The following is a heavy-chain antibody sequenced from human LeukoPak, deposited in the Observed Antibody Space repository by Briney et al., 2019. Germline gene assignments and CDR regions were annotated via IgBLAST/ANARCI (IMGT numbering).Heavy chain of an antibody. V-gene: IGHV1-46*01. CDR2: INPSGGST. D-gene: IGHD6-19*01. CDR3: ARDHPPAAVAGFSDWFDP. J-gene: IGHJ5*02. CDR1: GYTFTSYY. Sequence: GSSVKVSCKASGYTFTSYYMHWVRQAPGQGLEWMGIINPSGGSTSYAQKFQGRVTMTRDTSTSTVYMELSSLRSEDTAVYYCARDHPPAAVAGFSDWFDPWGQGTLVTVSS.